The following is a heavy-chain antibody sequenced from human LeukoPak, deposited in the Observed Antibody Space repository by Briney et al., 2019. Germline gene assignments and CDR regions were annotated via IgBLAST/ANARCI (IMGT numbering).Heavy chain of an antibody. J-gene: IGHJ5*02. CDR1: GYTFTSYA. CDR3: ARVAVAGTYDWFDP. Sequence: ASVKVSCKASGYTFTSYAMHWVRQAPGQKLKWMGWINAGNGNTKYSQKFQGRVTITRDTSASTAYMELSSLRSEDTAVYYCARVAVAGTYDWFDPWGQGTLVTVSS. V-gene: IGHV1-3*01. CDR2: INAGNGNT. D-gene: IGHD6-19*01.